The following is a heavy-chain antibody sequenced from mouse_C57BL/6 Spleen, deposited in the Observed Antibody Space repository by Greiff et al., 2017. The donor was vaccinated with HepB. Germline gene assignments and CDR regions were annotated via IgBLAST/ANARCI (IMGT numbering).Heavy chain of an antibody. CDR1: GYAFSSSW. CDR2: IYPGDGDT. D-gene: IGHD2-5*01. CDR3: AKYSNWFAY. V-gene: IGHV1-82*01. J-gene: IGHJ3*01. Sequence: LQESGPELVKPGASVKISCKASGYAFSSSWMNWVKQRPGKGLEWIGRIYPGDGDTNYNGKFKGKATLTADKSSSTAYMQLSSLTSEDSAVYFCAKYSNWFAYWGQGTLVTVSA.